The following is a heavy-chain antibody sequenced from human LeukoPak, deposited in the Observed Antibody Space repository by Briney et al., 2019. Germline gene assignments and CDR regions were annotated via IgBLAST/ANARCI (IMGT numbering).Heavy chain of an antibody. D-gene: IGHD6-19*01. J-gene: IGHJ4*02. CDR2: LSLTGVSQ. CDR3: VRSSGAWFVGAYFDY. CDR1: GFSFSSNA. V-gene: IGHV3-23*01. Sequence: PGGSLRLSSEASGFSFSSNAMSWVPPAPGQRVEWVSGLSLTGVSQHYTDSVKGRFTIYGDNSKNSLFLQMTALRVEDTAIYYVVRSSGAWFVGAYFDYWGQGTLVSVSS.